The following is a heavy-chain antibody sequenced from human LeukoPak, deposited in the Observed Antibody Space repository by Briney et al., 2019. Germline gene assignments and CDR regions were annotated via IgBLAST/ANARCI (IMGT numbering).Heavy chain of an antibody. D-gene: IGHD3-10*01. J-gene: IGHJ4*02. CDR3: ARVSEYGSGSFDY. CDR1: GFTFSSYS. V-gene: IGHV3-21*05. CDR2: ISSSSSYI. Sequence: PGGSLRLSCAASGFTFSSYSMNWVRQAPGKGLEWVSYISSSSSYIYYADSVKGRFTISRDNAKNSLYLQMNSLRAEDTAVYYCARVSEYGSGSFDYWGQGTLVTVSS.